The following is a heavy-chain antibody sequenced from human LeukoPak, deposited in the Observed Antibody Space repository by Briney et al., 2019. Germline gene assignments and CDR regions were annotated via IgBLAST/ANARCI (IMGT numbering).Heavy chain of an antibody. CDR3: ARERANSFDT. CDR1: GYIFNAYY. V-gene: IGHV1-2*06. CDR2: INPTSGGT. Sequence: GASVKVSCKASGYIFNAYYLHWVRQAPGQGLEWMGRINPTSGGTNYAQQFQGSVTLTRDTSISTASMELSRLRSDDTAVYYCARERANSFDTWGQGTLVTVSS. J-gene: IGHJ5*02.